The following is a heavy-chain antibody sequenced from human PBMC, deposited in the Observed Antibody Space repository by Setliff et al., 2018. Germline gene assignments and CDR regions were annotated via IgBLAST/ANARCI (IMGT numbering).Heavy chain of an antibody. CDR2: ISSSSSYI. D-gene: IGHD5-12*01. CDR3: AREGDYGGYDDDAFDF. CDR1: GFTFSSYS. Sequence: KPGGSLRLSCAASGFTFSSYSMNWVRRAPGKGLEWVSSISSSSSYIYYADSVRGRFTISRDNAKNSLYLQMNSLRAEDTAVYYCAREGDYGGYDDDAFDFWGRGTLVTVSS. J-gene: IGHJ4*02. V-gene: IGHV3-21*01.